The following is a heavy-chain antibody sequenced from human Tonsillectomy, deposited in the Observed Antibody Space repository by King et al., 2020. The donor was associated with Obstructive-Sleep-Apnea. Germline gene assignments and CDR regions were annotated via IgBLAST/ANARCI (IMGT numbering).Heavy chain of an antibody. CDR1: GYSFTTFD. V-gene: IGHV1-8*01. J-gene: IGHJ5*02. CDR2: LTPHSGYT. Sequence: QLVQSGDEVKKPGASVKVSCKAAGYSFTTFDSNWVRQTTGQGLEWRGWLTPHSGYTGDAQKFQGSVTVPRDTSINTAYLELSSLRSEDKAVYFCVRIRMVGGWEAVAGSRFWFDAWGQGNLVTVSS. CDR3: VRIRMVGGWEAVAGSRFWFDA. D-gene: IGHD6-13*01.